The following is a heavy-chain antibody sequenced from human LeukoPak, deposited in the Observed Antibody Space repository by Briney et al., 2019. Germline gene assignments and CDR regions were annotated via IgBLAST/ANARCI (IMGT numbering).Heavy chain of an antibody. CDR1: GFTFSSYE. V-gene: IGHV3-48*03. D-gene: IGHD3-10*02. CDR3: AELGITMIGSV. CDR2: ISSSGSTI. J-gene: IGHJ6*04. Sequence: GGSLRLSCAASGFTFSSYEMNWVRQAPGKGLEWVSYISSSGSTIYYADSVKGRSTISRDNAKNSLYLQMNSLRAEDTAVYYCAELGITMIGSVWGKGTTVTISS.